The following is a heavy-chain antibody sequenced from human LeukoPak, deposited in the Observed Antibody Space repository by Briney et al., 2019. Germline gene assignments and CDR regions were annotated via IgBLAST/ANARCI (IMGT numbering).Heavy chain of an antibody. D-gene: IGHD6-13*01. Sequence: GGSLRLSCAASGFTFSNAWMSWVRQAPGKGLEWVGRIKSKTDGGTTDYAAPVKGRFTISRDDSKNTLYLQMNSLKTEDTAVYYCTTWPGGIRFGYSSSWRRNNWFNPWGQGTLVTVSS. CDR2: IKSKTDGGTT. CDR1: GFTFSNAW. J-gene: IGHJ5*02. CDR3: TTWPGGIRFGYSSSWRRNNWFNP. V-gene: IGHV3-15*01.